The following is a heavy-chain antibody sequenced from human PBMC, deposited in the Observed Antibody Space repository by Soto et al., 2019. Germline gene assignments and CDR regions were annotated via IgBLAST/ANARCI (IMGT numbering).Heavy chain of an antibody. CDR2: ISYDGSNK. D-gene: IGHD3-22*01. Sequence: GGSLRLSCAASGFTFSSYAMHWVRQAPGKGLEWVAVISYDGSNKYYADSVKGRFTISRDNSKNTLYLQMNSLRAEDTAVYYCAREADYYYDSSISIDYWGQGTLVTVSS. CDR1: GFTFSSYA. V-gene: IGHV3-30-3*01. CDR3: AREADYYYDSSISIDY. J-gene: IGHJ4*02.